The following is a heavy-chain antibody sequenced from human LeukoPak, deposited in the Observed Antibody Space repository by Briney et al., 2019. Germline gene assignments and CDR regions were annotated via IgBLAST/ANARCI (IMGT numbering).Heavy chain of an antibody. J-gene: IGHJ4*02. CDR3: ARAEQWLVYGFDY. CDR1: GYSISSGYY. D-gene: IGHD6-19*01. Sequence: SETLSLACVVSGYSISSGYYWGWIRQPPGKGLEWIGSIYHSGSTNYNPSLKSRVTISVDTSKNQFSLKLSSVTAADTAVYYCARAEQWLVYGFDYWGQGTLVTVSS. V-gene: IGHV4-38-2*01. CDR2: IYHSGST.